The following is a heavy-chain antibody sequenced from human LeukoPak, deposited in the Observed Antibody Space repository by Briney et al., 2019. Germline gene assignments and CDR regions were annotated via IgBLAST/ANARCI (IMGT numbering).Heavy chain of an antibody. CDR3: ARAYSSSWYLFWFDY. Sequence: ASVKVSCKASGYTFTGYYMHWVRQAPVQGLEWMGWINPNSGGTNYAQKFQGRVTMTRDTSISTAYMELSRLRSDDTAVYYCARAYSSSWYLFWFDYWGQGTLVTVSS. J-gene: IGHJ4*02. CDR2: INPNSGGT. CDR1: GYTFTGYY. D-gene: IGHD6-13*01. V-gene: IGHV1-2*02.